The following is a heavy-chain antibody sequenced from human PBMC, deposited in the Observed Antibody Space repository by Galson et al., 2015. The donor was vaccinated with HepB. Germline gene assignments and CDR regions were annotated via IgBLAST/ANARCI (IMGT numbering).Heavy chain of an antibody. J-gene: IGHJ1*01. CDR3: ARLADFSGFSSS. V-gene: IGHV3-48*04. Sequence: SLRLSCAASTFIFSTYSMNWVRQAPGKGLGWVSYISSSSTTIYYADSVKGRFTISRDNAKNSLYLQMNSLRAEDTAVYYCARLADFSGFSSSWGQGTLVTVSS. CDR2: ISSSSTTI. CDR1: TFIFSTYS. D-gene: IGHD6-13*01.